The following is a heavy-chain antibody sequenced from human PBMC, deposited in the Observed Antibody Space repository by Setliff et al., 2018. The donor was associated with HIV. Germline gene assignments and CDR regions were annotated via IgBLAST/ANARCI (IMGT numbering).Heavy chain of an antibody. V-gene: IGHV4-34*12. CDR3: ARHFPSISLFFGDPGPFDR. CDR1: GGSFSGYY. Sequence: KPSETLSLTCAVYGGSFSGYYWGWIRQPPGKGLEWIGSIFNDGRTYYNPSLKSRVTIPMDTSTNQFSLKLTSVTAADTAVYFCARHFPSISLFFGDPGPFDRWGQGALVTVS. D-gene: IGHD3-10*01. CDR2: IFNDGRT. J-gene: IGHJ4*02.